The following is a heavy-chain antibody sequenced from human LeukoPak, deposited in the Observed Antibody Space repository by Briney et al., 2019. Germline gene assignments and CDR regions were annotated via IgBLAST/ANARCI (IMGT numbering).Heavy chain of an antibody. CDR3: AKGHQKNAFDI. CDR1: GFTFNIHW. CDR2: ISGSGGST. J-gene: IGHJ3*02. V-gene: IGHV3-23*01. Sequence: PGGSLRLSCAASGFTFNIHWMTWVRQAPGKGLEWVSAISGSGGSTYYADSVKGRFTISRDNSKNTLYLQMNSLRAEDTAVYYCAKGHQKNAFDIWGQGTMVTVSS.